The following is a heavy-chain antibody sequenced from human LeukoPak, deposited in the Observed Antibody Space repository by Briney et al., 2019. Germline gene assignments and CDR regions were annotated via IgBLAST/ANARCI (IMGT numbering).Heavy chain of an antibody. CDR2: INPNSGGT. D-gene: IGHD6-19*01. J-gene: IGHJ5*02. Sequence: ASVKVSCKASGYTFTGYYMHWVRQAPGQGLEWMGWINPNSGGTNYAQKFQGRVTMTRDTSISTACMELSRLRSDDTAVYYCARVGVYSSGWYGTPGNWFDPWGQGTLVTVSS. CDR1: GYTFTGYY. V-gene: IGHV1-2*02. CDR3: ARVGVYSSGWYGTPGNWFDP.